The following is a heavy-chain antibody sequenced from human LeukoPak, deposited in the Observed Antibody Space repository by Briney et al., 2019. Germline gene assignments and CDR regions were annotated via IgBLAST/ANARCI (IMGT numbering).Heavy chain of an antibody. CDR2: IYYSGST. Sequence: KPSETLSLTCTVSGGSISSSSYYWGWIRQPPGKGLEWIGSIYYSGSTYYNPSLKSRVTISVDTSKNQFSLKLSSVTAADTAVYYCAREFWSGSYSDKWGQGTLVTVSS. J-gene: IGHJ4*02. CDR3: AREFWSGSYSDK. CDR1: GGSISSSSYY. D-gene: IGHD3-3*01. V-gene: IGHV4-39*02.